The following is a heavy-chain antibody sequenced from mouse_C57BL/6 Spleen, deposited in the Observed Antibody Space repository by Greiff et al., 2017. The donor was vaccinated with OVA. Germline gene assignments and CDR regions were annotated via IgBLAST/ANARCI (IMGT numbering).Heavy chain of an antibody. CDR3: ARVTYENYFDY. J-gene: IGHJ2*01. D-gene: IGHD2-3*01. Sequence: VQLQQSGPELVKPGASVKISCKASGYSFTGYYMNWVKQSPEKSLEWIGEINPSTGGTTYNQKFKAKATLTVDKSSSTAYMQLKSLTSEDSAVYYCARVTYENYFDYWGQGTTLTVSS. CDR2: INPSTGGT. CDR1: GYSFTGYY. V-gene: IGHV1-42*01.